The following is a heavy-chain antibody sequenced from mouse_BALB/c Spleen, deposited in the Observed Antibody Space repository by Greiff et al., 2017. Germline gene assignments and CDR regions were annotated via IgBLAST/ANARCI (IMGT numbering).Heavy chain of an antibody. V-gene: IGHV2-9*02. CDR3: ARENGNGAMDY. Sequence: VKVEESGPGLVAPSQSLSITCTVSGFSLTSYGVHWVRQPPGKGLEWLGVIWAGGSTNYNSALMSRLSISKDNSKSQVFLKMNSLQTDDTAMYYCARENGNGAMDYWGQGTSVTVSS. D-gene: IGHD2-1*01. J-gene: IGHJ4*01. CDR1: GFSLTSYG. CDR2: IWAGGST.